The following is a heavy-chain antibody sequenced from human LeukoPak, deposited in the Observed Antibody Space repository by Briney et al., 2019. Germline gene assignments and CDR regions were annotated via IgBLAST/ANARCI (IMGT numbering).Heavy chain of an antibody. Sequence: SETLSLTCAVYGGSFSGYYWSWIRQPPGKGLEWIGEINHSGSTNYNPSLKSRVTISVDTSKNQFSLKLSSVTAADTAVYYCARLDTAMVVFDYWGQGTLVTVSS. V-gene: IGHV4-34*01. CDR3: ARLDTAMVVFDY. D-gene: IGHD5-18*01. CDR1: GGSFSGYY. CDR2: INHSGST. J-gene: IGHJ4*02.